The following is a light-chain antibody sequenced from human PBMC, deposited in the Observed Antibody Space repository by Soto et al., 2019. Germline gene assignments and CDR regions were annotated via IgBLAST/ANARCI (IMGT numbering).Light chain of an antibody. CDR2: EVS. J-gene: IGLJ3*02. Sequence: QSVLTQPASVSGSPGQSITISCTGTSSDIGGYNYVSWYQQHPGKAPKLVLYEVSNRPSGVSNRFSGSKSGNTASLTISGLQAEDEADYYCSSYTSSSTNWVFGGGTKLTVL. V-gene: IGLV2-14*01. CDR3: SSYTSSSTNWV. CDR1: SSDIGGYNY.